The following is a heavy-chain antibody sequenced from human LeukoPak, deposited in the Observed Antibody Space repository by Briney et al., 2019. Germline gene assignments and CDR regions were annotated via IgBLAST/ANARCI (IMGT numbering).Heavy chain of an antibody. D-gene: IGHD3-9*01. CDR3: ARGVLRYFDSANGGVGDYYYGMDV. J-gene: IGHJ6*02. CDR1: GYTFTGYY. Sequence: ASVKVSCKASGYTFTGYYMHWVRQAPGQGLEWMGGIIPIFGTANYAQKFQGRVTITADESTSTAYMELSSLRSEDTAVYYCARGVLRYFDSANGGVGDYYYGMDVWGQGTTVTVSS. CDR2: IIPIFGTA. V-gene: IGHV1-69*13.